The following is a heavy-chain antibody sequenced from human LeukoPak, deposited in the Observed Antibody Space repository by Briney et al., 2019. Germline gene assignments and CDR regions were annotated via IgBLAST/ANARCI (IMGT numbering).Heavy chain of an antibody. CDR3: ARENMITFGGVIVDAFDI. V-gene: IGHV4-4*07. J-gene: IGHJ3*02. CDR1: GYSISRGYY. D-gene: IGHD3-16*02. Sequence: SETLSLTCTVSGYSISRGYYWSWIRQPAGKGLEWIGRIYTSGSTNYNPSLKSRVTMSVDTSKNQFSLKLSSVTAADTAVYYCARENMITFGGVIVDAFDIWGQGTMVTVSS. CDR2: IYTSGST.